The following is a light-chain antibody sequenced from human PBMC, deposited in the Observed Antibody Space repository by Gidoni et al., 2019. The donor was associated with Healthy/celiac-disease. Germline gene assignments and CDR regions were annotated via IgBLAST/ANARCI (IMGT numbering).Light chain of an antibody. V-gene: IGKV1-39*01. CDR3: QQSYSTPFT. CDR1: QSSSSY. CDR2: AAS. Sequence: DIQMPQSPSSLSASVGDRVTITCRASQSSSSYLNWYQQKPGKAPKLLIYAASSLQSGVPSRFSGSGSGTDFTLTISSLQPEDFATYYCQQSYSTPFTFXPXTKVDIK. J-gene: IGKJ3*01.